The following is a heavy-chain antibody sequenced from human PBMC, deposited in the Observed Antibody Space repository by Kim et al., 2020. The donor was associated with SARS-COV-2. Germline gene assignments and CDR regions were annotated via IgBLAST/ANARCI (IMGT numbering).Heavy chain of an antibody. J-gene: IGHJ4*02. Sequence: SETLSLTCTLSGGAISSYYWSWIRQSPGKGLEWIGYIYYSGTTKYNSSLESRVRISVDTSNNQFSLSLSSVTAADTAVYYCARGGNSWDSLLFYDWGRGSLVTVSS. V-gene: IGHV4-59*13. D-gene: IGHD6-13*01. CDR2: IYYSGTT. CDR1: GGAISSYY. CDR3: ARGGNSWDSLLFYD.